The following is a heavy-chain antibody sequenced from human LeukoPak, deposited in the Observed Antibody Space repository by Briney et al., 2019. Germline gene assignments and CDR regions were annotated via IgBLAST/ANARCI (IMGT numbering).Heavy chain of an antibody. CDR2: ISSSSSTI. CDR3: AGAGYGGNSGFDH. J-gene: IGHJ4*02. V-gene: IGHV3-48*01. D-gene: IGHD4-23*01. CDR1: GFTFSFYS. Sequence: GGSLRLSCAASGFTFSFYSMNWVRQAPGKGLEWVSYISSSSSTIYYADSVKGRFTISRDNAKNSLYLQMNSLRAEDTAVYYCAGAGYGGNSGFDHWGQGTLVTVSS.